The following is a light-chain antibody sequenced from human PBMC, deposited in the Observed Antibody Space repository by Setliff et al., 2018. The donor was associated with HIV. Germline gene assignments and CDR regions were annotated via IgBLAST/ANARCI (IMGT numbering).Light chain of an antibody. Sequence: YELTQPPSVSVAPGKTARITCGGNNIGRKSVHWYQQKPGQAPVLVIYYDSDRPSGIPERFSGSNSGNTATLTISRVEAGDETDYYCQVWDSSSDHSYVFGTGTKVTVL. V-gene: IGLV3-21*04. J-gene: IGLJ1*01. CDR1: NIGRKS. CDR3: QVWDSSSDHSYV. CDR2: YDS.